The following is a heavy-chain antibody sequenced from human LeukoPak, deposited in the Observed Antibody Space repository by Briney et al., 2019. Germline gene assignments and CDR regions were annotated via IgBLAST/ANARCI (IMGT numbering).Heavy chain of an antibody. D-gene: IGHD3-10*01. CDR2: ISGSGGST. J-gene: IGHJ4*02. Sequence: GGSLRLSCAASGFTFSSYAMSWVRQAPGKGLEWVSAISGSGGSTYYADSVKGRFTISRDNSENTLYLQMNSLRAEDTAVYYCAKDDSWFGELLYAYWGQGTLVTVSS. CDR3: AKDDSWFGELLYAY. V-gene: IGHV3-23*01. CDR1: GFTFSSYA.